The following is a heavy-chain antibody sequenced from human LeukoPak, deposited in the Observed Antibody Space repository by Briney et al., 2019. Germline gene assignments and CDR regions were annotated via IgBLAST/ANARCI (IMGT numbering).Heavy chain of an antibody. CDR2: ISSSGSTI. J-gene: IGHJ4*02. D-gene: IGHD3-10*02. V-gene: IGHV3-48*03. Sequence: PGGSLRLSCAASGFTFSSYAMSWVRQAPGKGLEWVSYISSSGSTIYYADSVQGRFTISRDNAQSSLYLQMSSLRAEDTAVYYCARNVYNFDYWGQGTLVTVSS. CDR1: GFTFSSYA. CDR3: ARNVYNFDY.